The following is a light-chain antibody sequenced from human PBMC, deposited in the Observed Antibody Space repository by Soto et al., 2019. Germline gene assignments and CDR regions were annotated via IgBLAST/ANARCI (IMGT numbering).Light chain of an antibody. V-gene: IGKV1-6*01. CDR2: DAS. CDR3: LQDINYPWT. J-gene: IGKJ1*01. CDR1: QDITTY. Sequence: IQLTQSPSSLSASVGDRVTFTCQASQDITTYLNWYQQKPGKAPKLLIFDASSLKTGVPPRFSGRGSGTDFTLAISSLQPEDSATYDCLQDINYPWTFGQGTKVDIK.